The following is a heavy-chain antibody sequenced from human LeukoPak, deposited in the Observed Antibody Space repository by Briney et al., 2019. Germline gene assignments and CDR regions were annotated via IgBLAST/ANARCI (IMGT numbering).Heavy chain of an antibody. Sequence: ASVKVSCKASGYTFTGYYMHWVRQAPGQGLERMGWINPNSGGTNYAQKFQGRVTMTRDTSISTAYMELSRLTSDDTAVYYCARDLRLTSGSSGFDPWGQGTLVTVSS. CDR2: INPNSGGT. V-gene: IGHV1-2*02. D-gene: IGHD1-26*01. CDR3: ARDLRLTSGSSGFDP. CDR1: GYTFTGYY. J-gene: IGHJ5*02.